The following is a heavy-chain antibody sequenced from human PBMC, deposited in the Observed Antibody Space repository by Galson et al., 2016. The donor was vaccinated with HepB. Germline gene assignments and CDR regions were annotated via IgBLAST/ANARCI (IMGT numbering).Heavy chain of an antibody. CDR3: AIGGVSNVIYYRHGMDV. J-gene: IGHJ6*02. Sequence: SLRLSCAASGFTFNDAWMTWVRQAPGKGLEWLGRIRSKIDGGAIEYGTPVKGRVTISRDDSRSTVYLQMNSLNSGGTAVYYCAIGGVSNVIYYRHGMDVWGQGTTVTVAS. V-gene: IGHV3-15*01. CDR2: IRSKIDGGAI. D-gene: IGHD3-16*02. CDR1: GFTFNDAW.